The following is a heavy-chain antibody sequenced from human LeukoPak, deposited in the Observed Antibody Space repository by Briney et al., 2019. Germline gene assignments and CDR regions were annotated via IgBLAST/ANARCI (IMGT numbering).Heavy chain of an antibody. CDR3: ARQIRGYGYGPGTYYYYMDV. CDR2: IYHSGNT. J-gene: IGHJ6*03. D-gene: IGHD5-18*01. Sequence: PSETLSLTCTVSGGSISSGDYYWSWIRQPPGKGLEWIGYIYHSGNTYFNPSLKSRVTISVDTSKNQFSLKLSSVTAADTAVYYCARQIRGYGYGPGTYYYYMDVWGKGTTVTVSS. V-gene: IGHV4-30-2*01. CDR1: GGSISSGDYY.